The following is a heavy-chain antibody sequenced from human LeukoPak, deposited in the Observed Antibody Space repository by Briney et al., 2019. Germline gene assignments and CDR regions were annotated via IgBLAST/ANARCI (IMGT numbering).Heavy chain of an antibody. CDR2: IYPGDSDT. J-gene: IGHJ4*02. V-gene: IGHV5-51*01. D-gene: IGHD3-3*01. Sequence: GESPKISRNGSGYSFTSYWIGLVRQIPGKGPEGMGIIYPGDSDTRYSPSFQGQVTISADKSISTAYLQWSSLKASDTAMYYCARRIRRNDFWSGYYPYYFDYWGQGTLVTDCS. CDR1: GYSFTSYW. CDR3: ARRIRRNDFWSGYYPYYFDY.